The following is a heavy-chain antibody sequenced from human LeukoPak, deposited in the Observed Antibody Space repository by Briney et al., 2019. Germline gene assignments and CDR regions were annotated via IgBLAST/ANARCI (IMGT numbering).Heavy chain of an antibody. CDR2: IYHSGST. D-gene: IGHD2-2*02. CDR3: ARDSRYCSSTSCYKRAACDI. J-gene: IGHJ3*02. Sequence: SETLSLTCTVSGYSISSGYYWGWIRQPPGKGLEWIGSIYHSGSTYYNPSLKSRVTISVDTSKNQFSLKLSSVTAADTAVYYCARDSRYCSSTSCYKRAACDIWGQGTMVTVSS. V-gene: IGHV4-38-2*02. CDR1: GYSISSGYY.